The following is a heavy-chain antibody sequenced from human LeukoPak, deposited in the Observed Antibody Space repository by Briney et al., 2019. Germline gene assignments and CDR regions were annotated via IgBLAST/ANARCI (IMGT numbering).Heavy chain of an antibody. CDR1: GYTFTGYY. Sequence: EASVKVPCKASGYTFTGYYMHWVRQAPGQGLEWMRWINPNSGGTNYAQKFQGRVTMTRDTSISTAYMELSRLRSDDTAVYYCARDPGDAWTVAEGYWGQGTLVTVSS. CDR3: ARDPGDAWTVAEGY. CDR2: INPNSGGT. J-gene: IGHJ4*02. V-gene: IGHV1-2*02. D-gene: IGHD4-23*01.